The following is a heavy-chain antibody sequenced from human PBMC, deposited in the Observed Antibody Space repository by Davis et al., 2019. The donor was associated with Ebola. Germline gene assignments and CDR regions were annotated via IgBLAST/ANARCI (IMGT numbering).Heavy chain of an antibody. CDR2: IKKDGSDL. CDR3: AKVAGTKYSTGWNDYFED. D-gene: IGHD6-19*01. CDR1: GFTFSSFW. J-gene: IGHJ4*02. V-gene: IGHV3-7*01. Sequence: GESLKISCAASGFTFSSFWMTWVRQVPGKGLEWVANIKKDGSDLYYVDSVRGRFTFSRDNARNSLYLQMNNLRAEDTAVYYCAKVAGTKYSTGWNDYFEDWGQGTLVTVSS.